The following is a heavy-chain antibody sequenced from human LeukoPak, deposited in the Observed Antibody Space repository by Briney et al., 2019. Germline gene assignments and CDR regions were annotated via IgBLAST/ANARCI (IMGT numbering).Heavy chain of an antibody. D-gene: IGHD1-26*01. Sequence: SVKVSCKASGGTFSSYAISWVRQAPGQGLEWMGGIIPIFGTANYAQKFQGRVTITADESTSTAYMELSSLRSEDTAVYYCARGRIVGATTYDFDYWGQGTLVTVSS. J-gene: IGHJ4*02. CDR2: IIPIFGTA. CDR1: GGTFSSYA. V-gene: IGHV1-69*13. CDR3: ARGRIVGATTYDFDY.